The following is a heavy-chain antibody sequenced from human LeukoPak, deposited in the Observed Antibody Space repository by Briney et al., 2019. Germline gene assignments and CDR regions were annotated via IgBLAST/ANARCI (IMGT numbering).Heavy chain of an antibody. J-gene: IGHJ4*02. D-gene: IGHD3-22*01. Sequence: GGSLRLSCAASGFTFSSYWMHWVRQAPGKGLVWVSRINSDGSSTSYADSVKGRFTISRDNAKNTLYLQVNSLRAEDTAVYYCARAYDSSGYWLYYFDYWGQGTLVTVSS. CDR2: INSDGSST. CDR3: ARAYDSSGYWLYYFDY. CDR1: GFTFSSYW. V-gene: IGHV3-74*01.